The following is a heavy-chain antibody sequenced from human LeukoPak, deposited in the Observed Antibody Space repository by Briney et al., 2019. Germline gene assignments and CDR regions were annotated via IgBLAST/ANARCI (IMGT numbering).Heavy chain of an antibody. V-gene: IGHV3-7*01. Sequence: GRSLRLSCAASGFTFSNYWMSWVRQAPGKGLEWVANIKQDGSEKYYVDSVKGRFTISRDNAKNSLSLQMNSLRAEDTAVYYCARGKIAVANFFDYWGQGTLLTVSS. D-gene: IGHD6-19*01. CDR3: ARGKIAVANFFDY. CDR2: IKQDGSEK. CDR1: GFTFSNYW. J-gene: IGHJ4*02.